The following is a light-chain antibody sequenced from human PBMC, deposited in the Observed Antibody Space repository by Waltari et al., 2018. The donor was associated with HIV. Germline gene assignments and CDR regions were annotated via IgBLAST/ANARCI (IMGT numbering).Light chain of an antibody. CDR3: CSYAGSSTLV. CDR2: DVS. J-gene: IGLJ2*01. CDR1: SSDVGVYNY. V-gene: IGLV2-23*02. Sequence: QSALTQPASVSGSPGQSITISCTGTSSDVGVYNYVSWYQQHPGNAPKLKMYDVSKRPSGEAHLFAGSKSGNAVSLTISGLQAEDEVDYYCCSYAGSSTLVFGGGTKLTVL.